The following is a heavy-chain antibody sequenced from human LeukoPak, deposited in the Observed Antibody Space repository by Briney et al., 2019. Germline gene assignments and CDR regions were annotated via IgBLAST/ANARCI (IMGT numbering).Heavy chain of an antibody. Sequence: ASVKVSCKASGYTFTSYGISWVRQAPGQGLEWMGWISAYNGNTNYAQKLQGRVTMTTDTSTSTAYMELRSLRSDDTAVYYCARDDRGGYYYYYGMDVWGQGTTVTVSS. J-gene: IGHJ6*02. CDR3: ARDDRGGYYYYYGMDV. V-gene: IGHV1-18*01. D-gene: IGHD6-13*01. CDR1: GYTFTSYG. CDR2: ISAYNGNT.